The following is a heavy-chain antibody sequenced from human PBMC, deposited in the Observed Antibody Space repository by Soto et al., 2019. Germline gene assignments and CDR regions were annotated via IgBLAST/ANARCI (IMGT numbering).Heavy chain of an antibody. CDR1: CGSIISGGYY. CDR2: IYYSGST. D-gene: IGHD6-6*01. CDR3: ARDPHYLYNSSSGYGMDV. Sequence: SETLSLTCTFSCGSIISGGYYWSWIRQHPGKGLEWIGYIYYSGSTYYNPSLKSRVTISVDTSKNQFSLKLSSVTAADTAVYYCARDPHYLYNSSSGYGMDVWGQGTTVTVSS. V-gene: IGHV4-31*03. J-gene: IGHJ6*02.